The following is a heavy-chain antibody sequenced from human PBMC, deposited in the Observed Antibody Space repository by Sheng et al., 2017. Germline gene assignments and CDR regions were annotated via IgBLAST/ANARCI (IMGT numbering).Heavy chain of an antibody. V-gene: IGHV1-69*08. Sequence: QVQLVQSGAEVKKPGSSVKVSCKASGGTFSSYTISWVRQAPGQGLEWMGRIIPILGIANYAQKFQGRVTITADKSTSTAYMELSSLRSEDTAVYYCARDGYCSGGSCYYYYMDVWGKGTTVTVSS. D-gene: IGHD2-15*01. CDR3: ARDGYCSGGSCYYYYMDV. CDR2: IIPILGIA. J-gene: IGHJ6*03. CDR1: GGTFSSYT.